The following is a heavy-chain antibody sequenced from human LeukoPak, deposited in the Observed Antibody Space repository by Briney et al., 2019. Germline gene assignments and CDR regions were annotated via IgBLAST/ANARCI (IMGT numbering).Heavy chain of an antibody. CDR3: ASVRYCSGGSCYSSFDY. CDR2: INHSGST. V-gene: IGHV4-34*01. D-gene: IGHD2-15*01. Sequence: SETLSLTCAVYGGSFSGYYWSWIRQPPGKGLEWIGEINHSGSTNYNPSLKSRVTISVDTSKNQFSLKLSSVTAADTAIYYCASVRYCSGGSCYSSFDYWGQGALVTVSS. J-gene: IGHJ4*02. CDR1: GGSFSGYY.